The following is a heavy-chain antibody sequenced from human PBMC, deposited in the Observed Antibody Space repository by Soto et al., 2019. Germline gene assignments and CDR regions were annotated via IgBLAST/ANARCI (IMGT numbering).Heavy chain of an antibody. CDR1: GFTFDDYA. J-gene: IGHJ4*02. CDR3: AKGLIVEVPPAIDY. D-gene: IGHD2-2*01. CDR2: ISWNSGSL. V-gene: IGHV3-9*01. Sequence: PGGSLRLSCAASGFTFDDYAMHWVRQAPGKGLEWVSGISWNSGSLGYADSVKGRFTISRDNAKNSLYLQMNSLRTEDTALYYCAKGLIVEVPPAIDYWGQGTLVTVSS.